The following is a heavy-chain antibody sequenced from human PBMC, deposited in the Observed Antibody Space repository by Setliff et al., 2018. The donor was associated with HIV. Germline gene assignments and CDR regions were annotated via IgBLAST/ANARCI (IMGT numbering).Heavy chain of an antibody. CDR2: ITDSGST. V-gene: IGHV4-4*02. CDR1: GGSITSSNW. Sequence: SETLSLTCGVSGGSITSSNWWNWVRQSAGKGLEWIGEITDSGSTNYTPSLKSRVTISIDTSKNQFSLKLSSVTAADTAVYYCARGPPRWEEAISWYFDLWGRGTLVTVSS. D-gene: IGHD3-9*01. J-gene: IGHJ2*01. CDR3: ARGPPRWEEAISWYFDL.